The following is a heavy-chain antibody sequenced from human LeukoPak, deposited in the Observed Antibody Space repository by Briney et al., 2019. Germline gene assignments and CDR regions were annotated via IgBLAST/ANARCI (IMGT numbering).Heavy chain of an antibody. V-gene: IGHV3-21*01. CDR1: GFTFSSYS. J-gene: IGHJ4*02. CDR3: ARGIYDYVGRSYFDY. D-gene: IGHD3-16*01. CDR2: ISSSSSYI. Sequence: GGSLRLYCAASGFTFSSYSMNWVRQAPGKGLEWVSSISSSSSYIYYADSVKGRFTISRDNAKNSLYLQMNSLRAEDTAVYYCARGIYDYVGRSYFDYWGQGTLVTVSS.